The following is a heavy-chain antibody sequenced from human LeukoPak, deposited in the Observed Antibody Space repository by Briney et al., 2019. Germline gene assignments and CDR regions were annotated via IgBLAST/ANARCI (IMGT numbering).Heavy chain of an antibody. Sequence: ASVKASCKASGYTFTSYAMNWVRQAPGQGLEWMGWINTNTGNPTYAQGFTGRFVFSLDTSVSTAYLQISSLKAEDTAVYYCARDRKPILVVPAAKYNWFDPWGQGTLVTVSS. V-gene: IGHV7-4-1*02. D-gene: IGHD2-2*01. CDR2: INTNTGNP. CDR3: ARDRKPILVVPAAKYNWFDP. J-gene: IGHJ5*02. CDR1: GYTFTSYA.